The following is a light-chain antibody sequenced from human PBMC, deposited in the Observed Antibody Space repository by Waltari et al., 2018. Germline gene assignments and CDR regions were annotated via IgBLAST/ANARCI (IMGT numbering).Light chain of an antibody. CDR2: GAS. V-gene: IGKV3-20*01. CDR3: QQYGTSAVT. Sequence: EIVLTQSPGTLSLSPGERATLSCRASQSVRSNFLAWYQQKPGQAPRLLLYGASSRAFGIPDRFSGRGSGTDFTLTINRVEPEDFAVYYCQQYGTSAVTFGQGTKLEIK. CDR1: QSVRSNF. J-gene: IGKJ2*01.